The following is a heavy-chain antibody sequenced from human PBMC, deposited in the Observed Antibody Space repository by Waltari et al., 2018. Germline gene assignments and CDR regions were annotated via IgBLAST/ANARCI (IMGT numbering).Heavy chain of an antibody. J-gene: IGHJ4*02. CDR2: IAYTGSNE. Sequence: QVQLVESGGGVVQPGRSLRLSCAASGFSFNNYAFHWVRQAPGKGLEWGTRIAYTGSNEYYADSVKGRFTISRDNSKNTIFLQMNSLTTEDTAVYYCARWGQYFDLLTGSRSFDYWGLGTLVTVSS. CDR3: ARWGQYFDLLTGSRSFDY. D-gene: IGHD3-9*01. V-gene: IGHV3-30-3*01. CDR1: GFSFNNYA.